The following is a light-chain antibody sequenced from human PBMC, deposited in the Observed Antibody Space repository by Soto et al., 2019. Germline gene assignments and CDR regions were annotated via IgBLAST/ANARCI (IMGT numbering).Light chain of an antibody. CDR2: GAS. Sequence: VMTHSPATLSVSKEERATLSCRASQSVYNNLAWYQQKPGQAPRLLIYGASTRATGIPARFSGSGSGTEFTLTISSLESEDVAVCYWHEVSDWPPFRFAPG. V-gene: IGKV3-15*01. CDR3: HEVSDWPPFR. CDR1: QSVYNN. J-gene: IGKJ3*01.